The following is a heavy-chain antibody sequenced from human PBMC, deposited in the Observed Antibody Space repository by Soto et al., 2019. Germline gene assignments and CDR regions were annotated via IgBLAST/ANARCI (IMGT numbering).Heavy chain of an antibody. CDR1: GFTFSSYW. CDR2: IKQDGSEK. J-gene: IGHJ6*02. Sequence: GGSLRLSCAASGFTFSSYWMSWVRQAPGKGLEWVANIKQDGSEKYYVDSVKGRFTISRDNAKNSLYLQMNSLRAEDTAVYYCARFRNYVLNYYYGMDVWGQGTTVTVSS. V-gene: IGHV3-7*01. CDR3: ARFRNYVLNYYYGMDV. D-gene: IGHD4-4*01.